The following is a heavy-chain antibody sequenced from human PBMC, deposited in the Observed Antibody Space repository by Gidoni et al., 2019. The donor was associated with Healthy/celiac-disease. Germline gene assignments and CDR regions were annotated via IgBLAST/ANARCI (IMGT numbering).Heavy chain of an antibody. V-gene: IGHV3-23*01. CDR3: AKVSGTTYYYDSRPIKTSATYYFDY. CDR1: AFTFSSYA. CDR2: ISGSGGST. Sequence: EVQLLESGGGLVQPGGSLRLSCAASAFTFSSYAMSWVRQAPGKGLEWVSAISGSGGSTYYADSVKGRFTISRDNSKNTLYLQMNSLRAEDTAVYYCAKVSGTTYYYDSRPIKTSATYYFDYWGQGTLVTVSS. J-gene: IGHJ4*02. D-gene: IGHD3-22*01.